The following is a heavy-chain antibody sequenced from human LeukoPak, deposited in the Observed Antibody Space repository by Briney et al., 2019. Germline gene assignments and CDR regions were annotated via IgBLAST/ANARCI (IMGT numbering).Heavy chain of an antibody. Sequence: QSGGSLRLSCAASGFTFSSYEMNWVRQAPGKGLEWVSYISSSGSTIYYADSVKGRFTISRDNSKNMVWLQINSPTAEDTATYYCAKDGNWARFEDWGQGTLVTVSS. V-gene: IGHV3-48*03. CDR1: GFTFSSYE. J-gene: IGHJ4*02. D-gene: IGHD7-27*01. CDR2: ISSSGSTI. CDR3: AKDGNWARFED.